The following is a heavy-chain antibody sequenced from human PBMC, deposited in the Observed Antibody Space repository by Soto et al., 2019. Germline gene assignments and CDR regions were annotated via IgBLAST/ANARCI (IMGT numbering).Heavy chain of an antibody. CDR3: ARHGGYCSSTSCYVGNTWFDP. CDR2: IYYSGST. J-gene: IGHJ5*02. Sequence: SETLSLTCTVSGRSISSSSYYWGWIRQPPGKGLEWFGSIYYSGSTYYNPSLKSRVTISVDTSKNQFSLKLSSVTAADTAVYYCARHGGYCSSTSCYVGNTWFDPWGQGTLVTVSS. V-gene: IGHV4-39*01. D-gene: IGHD2-2*01. CDR1: GRSISSSSYY.